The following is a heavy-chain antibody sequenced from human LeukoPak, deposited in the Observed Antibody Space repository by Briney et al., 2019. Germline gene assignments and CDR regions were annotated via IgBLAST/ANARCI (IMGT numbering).Heavy chain of an antibody. V-gene: IGHV4-59*12. CDR3: ARDRPRISGWHLYFDY. Sequence: SETLSLTCTVSGGSISSYYWSWIRQPPGKGLEWIGYIYYSGSTNYNPSLKSRVTISVDTSKNQFSLKLSSVTAADTAVYYCARDRPRISGWHLYFDYWGQGTLVTVSS. D-gene: IGHD6-19*01. CDR1: GGSISSYY. CDR2: IYYSGST. J-gene: IGHJ4*02.